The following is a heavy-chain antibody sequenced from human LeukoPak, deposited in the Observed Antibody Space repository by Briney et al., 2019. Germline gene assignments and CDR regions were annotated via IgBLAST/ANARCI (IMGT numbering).Heavy chain of an antibody. CDR2: IVVGSGNT. CDR3: ARHSGSRTKFYYFDY. CDR1: GFTFTSSA. D-gene: IGHD6-19*01. V-gene: IGHV1-58*02. J-gene: IGHJ4*02. Sequence: SVKVSCKASGFTFTSSAMQWVRQARGQRLEWIGWIVVGSGNTNYAQKFQERVTITRDMSTSTAYMELSSLRSEDTAVYYCARHSGSRTKFYYFDYWGQGTLVTASS.